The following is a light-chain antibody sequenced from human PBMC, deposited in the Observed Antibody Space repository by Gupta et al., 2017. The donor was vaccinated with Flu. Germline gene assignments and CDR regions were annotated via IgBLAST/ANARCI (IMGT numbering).Light chain of an antibody. J-gene: IGKJ1*01. V-gene: IGKV3-20*01. CDR3: HQYGTSPQT. Sequence: ENVLMHSPGTLSLSPGERATLSCRAGQSVSSNYLAWYQLKPGQAPRLLIYGASSRAPGIPDRFSGSGSGTDFTLTISRLEAEDAAVYYCHQYGTSPQTFGQGTKVDIE. CDR1: QSVSSNY. CDR2: GAS.